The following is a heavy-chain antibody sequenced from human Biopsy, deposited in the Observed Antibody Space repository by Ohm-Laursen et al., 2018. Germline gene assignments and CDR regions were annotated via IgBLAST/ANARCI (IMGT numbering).Heavy chain of an antibody. V-gene: IGHV4-39*01. CDR1: GGSISNNNYY. Sequence: GTLSLTCTVSGGSISNNNYYWGWIRQPPGKGLEWIGSIFYRGSTHYKPSLKSRINISEDTSKNKFSLKLNSVTAADTAVYYCARDYDTSGYYYVSWGQGTLVTVSS. J-gene: IGHJ5*02. CDR2: IFYRGST. CDR3: ARDYDTSGYYYVS. D-gene: IGHD3-22*01.